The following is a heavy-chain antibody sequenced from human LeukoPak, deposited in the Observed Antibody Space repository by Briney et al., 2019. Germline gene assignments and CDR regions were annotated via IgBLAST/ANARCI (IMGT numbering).Heavy chain of an antibody. CDR1: GGSISSSSYY. CDR2: IYYSGST. Sequence: SETLSLTCTVSGGSISSSSYYWGWIRQPPGKGLEWIGSIYYSGSTYYNPSLKSRVTISVDTSKNQFSLKLSSVTAADTAVYYCARDQIYYGGNFDYWGQGTLVTVSS. J-gene: IGHJ4*02. CDR3: ARDQIYYGGNFDY. D-gene: IGHD4-23*01. V-gene: IGHV4-39*07.